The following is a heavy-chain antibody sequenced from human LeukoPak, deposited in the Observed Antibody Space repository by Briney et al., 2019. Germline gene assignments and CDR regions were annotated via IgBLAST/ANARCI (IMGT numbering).Heavy chain of an antibody. V-gene: IGHV3-20*04. CDR2: INWTGGRT. CDR1: GFTLHDYC. CDR3: ARDQGGTGSWYEGEGY. J-gene: IGHJ4*02. D-gene: IGHD6-13*01. Sequence: GGSLRLSCAASGFTLHDYCMSWVRQAPGKGLDWVSAINWTGGRTGYVDSVKGRFSISRDNAKNSLYLQMNGMRAEDTALYYCARDQGGTGSWYEGEGYWGQGTLVTVSS.